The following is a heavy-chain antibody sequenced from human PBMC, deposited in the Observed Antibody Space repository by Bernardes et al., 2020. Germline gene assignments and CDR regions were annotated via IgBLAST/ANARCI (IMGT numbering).Heavy chain of an antibody. Sequence: SETLSLRCTVSGGSVTNYYWSWIRQPPGKGLEWLGYFSYSGSTNYNPSLKSRVTISLDTSKNQLSLKLSSVTAADTAVYYCARHLEHDAFDIWGQGTMVTVSS. CDR2: FSYSGST. J-gene: IGHJ3*02. V-gene: IGHV4-59*08. CDR3: ARHLEHDAFDI. CDR1: GGSVTNYY.